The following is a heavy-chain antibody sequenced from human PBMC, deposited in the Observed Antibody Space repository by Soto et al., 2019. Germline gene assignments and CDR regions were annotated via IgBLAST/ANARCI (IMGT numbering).Heavy chain of an antibody. D-gene: IGHD4-17*01. CDR3: ARHFNGTPVTYYFDY. V-gene: IGHV4-39*01. CDR1: GGSISSSSYY. J-gene: IGHJ4*02. CDR2: IYYSGST. Sequence: SETLSLTCTVSGGSISSSSYYWGWIRQPPGKGLEWIGSIYYSGSTYYNPSLKSRVTISVDTSKNQFSLKLSSVTAADTAVCYCARHFNGTPVTYYFDYWGQGTLVTVSS.